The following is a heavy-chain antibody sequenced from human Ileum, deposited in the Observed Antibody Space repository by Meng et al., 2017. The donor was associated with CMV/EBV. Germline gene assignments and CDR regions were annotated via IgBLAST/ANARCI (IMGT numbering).Heavy chain of an antibody. D-gene: IGHD6-13*01. Sequence: GGSLRPSCAASGFTFDDYGMSWVRQAPGKGLEWVSGINWNGGSTGYADFVKGRITISRDNAKNSLHLQMDSLRAEDTAVYYCARDRVQGRVAAAFPPDPWGQGILVTVSS. J-gene: IGHJ5*01. CDR2: INWNGGST. CDR3: ARDRVQGRVAAAFPPDP. CDR1: GFTFDDYG. V-gene: IGHV3-20*04.